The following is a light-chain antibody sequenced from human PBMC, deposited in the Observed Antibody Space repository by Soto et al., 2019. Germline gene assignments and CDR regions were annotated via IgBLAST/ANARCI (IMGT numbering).Light chain of an antibody. CDR2: TAS. Sequence: DIQMTQSPSSLSASVGDRVTITCRASQSVTNFLNWYQQKPGKAPKLLIYTASNLQSGVPSRFSGSGSGTDFTLTISSLQPEDFAAYYCQQSYNTPFTFGPGTKVDIK. CDR1: QSVTNF. CDR3: QQSYNTPFT. V-gene: IGKV1-39*01. J-gene: IGKJ3*01.